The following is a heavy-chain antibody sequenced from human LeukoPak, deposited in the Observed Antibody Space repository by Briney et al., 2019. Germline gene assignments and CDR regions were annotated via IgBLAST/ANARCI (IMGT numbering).Heavy chain of an antibody. V-gene: IGHV4-39*07. CDR3: ADYEEGHPAAVKT. J-gene: IGHJ5*02. D-gene: IGHD3-22*01. CDR1: GGSISSSSYY. Sequence: PSETLSLTCTVSGGSISSSSYYWGWIRQPPGKGLEWIGSMYHSGITYNNPSLKSRVTISLDTSKNQFSLNLSSVTAADTAVYYCADYEEGHPAAVKTWGQGTLVTVSS. CDR2: MYHSGIT.